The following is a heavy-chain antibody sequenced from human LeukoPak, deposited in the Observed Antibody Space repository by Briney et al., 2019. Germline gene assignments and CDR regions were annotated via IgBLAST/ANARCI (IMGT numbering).Heavy chain of an antibody. CDR1: GYTFTSNG. J-gene: IGHJ4*02. Sequence: ASVKVSCKASGYTFTSNGISWVRQAPGQGLEWMGWISAYNGNTNYAQKLQGRVTMTTDTSTSTAYMELRSLRSDDTAVYYCARGGPDSSGYTDQSLGYWGQGTLVTVSS. V-gene: IGHV1-18*01. D-gene: IGHD3-22*01. CDR3: ARGGPDSSGYTDQSLGY. CDR2: ISAYNGNT.